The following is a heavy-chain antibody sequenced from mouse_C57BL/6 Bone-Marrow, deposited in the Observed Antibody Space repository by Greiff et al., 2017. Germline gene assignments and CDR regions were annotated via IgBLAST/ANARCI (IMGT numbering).Heavy chain of an antibody. CDR2: IDPENGAT. CDR3: TTGLTGT. V-gene: IGHV14-4*01. Sequence: VQLKESGAELVRPGASVKLSCTASGFNIKDDYMHWVKQRPEQGLEWIGWIDPENGATEYASKVQGKATITADTSSNTAYLQLSSLTAEDTAVYYCTTGLTGTWGQGTTLTVSS. CDR1: GFNIKDDY. J-gene: IGHJ2*01. D-gene: IGHD4-1*01.